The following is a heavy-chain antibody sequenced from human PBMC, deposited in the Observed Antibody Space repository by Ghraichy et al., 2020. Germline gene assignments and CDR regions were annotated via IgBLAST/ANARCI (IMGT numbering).Heavy chain of an antibody. CDR2: ISWNSGSI. CDR3: AKGGGLAYCGGDCYSDY. V-gene: IGHV3-9*01. CDR1: GFTFDDYA. Sequence: GGSLRLSCAASGFTFDDYAMHWVRQAPGKGLEWVSGISWNSGSIGYADSVKGRFTISRDNAKNSLYLQMNSLRAEDTALYYCAKGGGLAYCGGDCYSDYWGQGTLVTVSS. D-gene: IGHD2-21*01. J-gene: IGHJ4*02.